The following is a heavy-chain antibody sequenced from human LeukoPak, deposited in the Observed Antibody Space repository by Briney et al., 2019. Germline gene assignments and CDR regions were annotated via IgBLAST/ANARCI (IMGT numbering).Heavy chain of an antibody. CDR3: ARAPSEIGGYYPEYFRD. CDR2: IKSDGST. Sequence: PGGSLRLSCAASGFTFSSYWMHWVRQAPGKGLALVSRIKSDGSTRYADSVKGRFTVSRDHAKNTVSLQMNSLRAEDTGVYYCARAPSEIGGYYPEYFRDWGQGTLVIVSS. J-gene: IGHJ1*01. D-gene: IGHD3-22*01. CDR1: GFTFSSYW. V-gene: IGHV3-74*01.